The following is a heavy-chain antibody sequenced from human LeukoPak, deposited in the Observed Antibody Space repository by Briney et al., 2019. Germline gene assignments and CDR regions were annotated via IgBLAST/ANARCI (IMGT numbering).Heavy chain of an antibody. CDR3: AREEEWYASGTYYKGFDS. Sequence: GGSLRLSCAASGFTFSNYNMNWVRQAPGKGLEWVSCISTRSTYIYYADSVKGRFTISRDNAENSLYLQTNSLRADDTAVYYCAREEEWYASGTYYKGFDSWGQGTLVTVSS. J-gene: IGHJ4*02. CDR2: ISTRSTYI. V-gene: IGHV3-21*01. D-gene: IGHD3-10*01. CDR1: GFTFSNYN.